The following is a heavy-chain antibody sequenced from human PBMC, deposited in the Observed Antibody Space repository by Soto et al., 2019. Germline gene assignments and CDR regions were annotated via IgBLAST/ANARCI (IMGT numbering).Heavy chain of an antibody. J-gene: IGHJ4*02. D-gene: IGHD5-12*01. CDR3: AKERSVVATTPDFDY. Sequence: QVQLVESGGGVDQPGRSLRLSCAASGFTFSSFGMHWVRQAPGKGLEWVAVASYDGSYKYYADSVKGRFTISRDNSKNTLYLQMNSLRAEDTAVYYCAKERSVVATTPDFDYWGQGTLVTVSS. V-gene: IGHV3-30*18. CDR1: GFTFSSFG. CDR2: ASYDGSYK.